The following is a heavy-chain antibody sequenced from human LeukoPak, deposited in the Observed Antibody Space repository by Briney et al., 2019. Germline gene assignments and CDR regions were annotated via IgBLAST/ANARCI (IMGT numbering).Heavy chain of an antibody. J-gene: IGHJ5*02. CDR2: ISDDGSEN. CDR3: ASYCSSTSCYAGIDP. Sequence: PGGSLRLSCAASGFTFGRHSMHWVRQAPGKGLEWVAVISDDGSENYYADSVKGRFTISRDNAKNSLYLQMNSLRAEDTAVYYCASYCSSTSCYAGIDPWGQGTLVTVSS. CDR1: GFTFGRHS. D-gene: IGHD2-2*01. V-gene: IGHV3-30*04.